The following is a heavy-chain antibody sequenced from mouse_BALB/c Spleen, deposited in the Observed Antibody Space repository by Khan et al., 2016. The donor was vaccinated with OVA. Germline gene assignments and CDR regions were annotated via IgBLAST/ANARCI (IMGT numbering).Heavy chain of an antibody. CDR3: ARENYYGRSCYAMDY. CDR2: IAPGSSNG. CDR1: GYTFTSYW. J-gene: IGHJ4*01. D-gene: IGHD1-1*01. Sequence: DLVKPGPSVKLSCKASGYTFTSYWINWIKQRPGQGLEWIGRIAPGSSNGYYTDMFKSKATLTVDTSSSTAYIQLSSRSSEDSAVYFYARENYYGRSCYAMDYWGQGTSVTVSS. V-gene: IGHV1S41*01.